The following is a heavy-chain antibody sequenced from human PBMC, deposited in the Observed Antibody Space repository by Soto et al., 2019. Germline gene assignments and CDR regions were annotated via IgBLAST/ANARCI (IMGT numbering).Heavy chain of an antibody. CDR3: AREDPSLYYDSSGYWDAFDI. CDR2: IIPIFGTA. CDR1: GGTFSSYA. J-gene: IGHJ3*02. V-gene: IGHV1-69*06. Sequence: QVQLVQSGAEVKKPGSSVKVSCKASGGTFSSYAISWVRQAPGQGLEWMGGIIPIFGTANYAQKFQGRVTITADKSTSTAYMELSSLRSEDTAVYYCAREDPSLYYDSSGYWDAFDIWGQGTMVTVSS. D-gene: IGHD3-22*01.